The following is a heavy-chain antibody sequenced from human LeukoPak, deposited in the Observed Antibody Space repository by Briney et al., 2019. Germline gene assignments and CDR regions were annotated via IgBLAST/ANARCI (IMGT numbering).Heavy chain of an antibody. J-gene: IGHJ4*02. CDR1: GFTFSSYA. Sequence: GGSLRLSCAASGFTFSSYAMSWVRQAPGKGLEWVSAISGSGGSTYYADSVKGRFTISRGNSKNTLYLQMNSLRAEDTAVYYCAKDPDGSGIYFDYWGQGTLVTVSS. CDR2: ISGSGGST. CDR3: AKDPDGSGIYFDY. D-gene: IGHD3-10*01. V-gene: IGHV3-23*01.